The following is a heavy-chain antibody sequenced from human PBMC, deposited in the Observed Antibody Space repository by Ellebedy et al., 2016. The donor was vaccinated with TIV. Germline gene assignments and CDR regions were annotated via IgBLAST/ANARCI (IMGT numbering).Heavy chain of an antibody. J-gene: IGHJ6*02. CDR2: INPSGGST. V-gene: IGHV1-46*01. D-gene: IGHD2-2*01. Sequence: AASVKVSCKASGYTFTSYYMHWVRQAPGQGLEWMGIINPSGGSTSSAQKFQGRVTMTRDTSTTTVYMELRSLRSEDTAVYYCARDWSVGTRNSYFGMDVWGQGTTVTVSS. CDR3: ARDWSVGTRNSYFGMDV. CDR1: GYTFTSYY.